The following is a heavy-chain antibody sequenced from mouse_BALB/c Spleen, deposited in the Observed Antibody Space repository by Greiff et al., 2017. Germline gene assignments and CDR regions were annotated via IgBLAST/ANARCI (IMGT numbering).Heavy chain of an antibody. CDR2: ISYSGST. CDR1: GDSITSGY. Sequence: EVKLMESGPSLVKPSQTLSLTCSVTGDSITSGYWNWIRKFPGNKLEYMGYISYSGSTYYNPSLKSRISITRDTSKNQYYLQLNSVTTEDTATYYCARYPRGGYYFDYWGQGTTLTVSS. CDR3: ARYPRGGYYFDY. J-gene: IGHJ2*01. V-gene: IGHV3-8*02.